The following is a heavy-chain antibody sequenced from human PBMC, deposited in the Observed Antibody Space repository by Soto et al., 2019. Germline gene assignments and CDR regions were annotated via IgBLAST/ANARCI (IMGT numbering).Heavy chain of an antibody. CDR2: ISAYNGNT. V-gene: IGHV1-18*01. Sequence: QVQLVQSGAEVKKPGASVKVSCKASGYTFTSYGISWVRQAPGQGLEWMGWISAYNGNTNYAQKLQGRVTMTTDTSTSTAYMELRSLRSDDTAVYYCAGDGRGYSSGWYVRPPDYWGQGTLVTVSS. CDR1: GYTFTSYG. CDR3: AGDGRGYSSGWYVRPPDY. J-gene: IGHJ4*02. D-gene: IGHD6-19*01.